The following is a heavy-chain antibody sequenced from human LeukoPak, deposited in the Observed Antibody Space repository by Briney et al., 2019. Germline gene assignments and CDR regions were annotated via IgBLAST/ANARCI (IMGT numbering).Heavy chain of an antibody. D-gene: IGHD3-22*01. CDR2: FIPMFATV. J-gene: IGHJ4*02. CDR1: GSTLSNYA. V-gene: IGHV1-69*05. CDR3: ARNHDNTGYYDAYFDY. Sequence: SVKASCKASGSTLSNYAINWFRQAPGQALNWLGGFIPMFATVNYAQKFQGRVTITTDESTNTAYMELSGLRSEDTAVYYCARNHDNTGYYDAYFDYWGQGTLVTVSS.